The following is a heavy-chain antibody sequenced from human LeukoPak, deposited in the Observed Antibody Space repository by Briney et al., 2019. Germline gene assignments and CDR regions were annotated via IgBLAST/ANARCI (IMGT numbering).Heavy chain of an antibody. J-gene: IGHJ4*02. CDR3: ARDIGGYSYGYSYDY. CDR1: GFTFSSYS. CDR2: ISSSSSYI. Sequence: GGSLRLSCAASGFTFSSYSMNWVRQAPGKGLEWVSSISSSSSYIYYADSVKGRFTISRDNAKNSLYLQMNSLRAEDTAVYFCARDIGGYSYGYSYDYWGQGTLVTVSS. D-gene: IGHD5-18*01. V-gene: IGHV3-21*01.